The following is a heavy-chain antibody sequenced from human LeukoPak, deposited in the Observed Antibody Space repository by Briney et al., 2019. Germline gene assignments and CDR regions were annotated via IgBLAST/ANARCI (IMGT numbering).Heavy chain of an antibody. CDR3: ASPYGDYLQSNDAFDI. CDR1: GFTFSDYY. V-gene: IGHV3-11*01. CDR2: ISSGGYTI. D-gene: IGHD4-17*01. Sequence: GGSPRLSCAASGFTFSDYYMSWIRQAPGKGLEWVSCISSGGYTIYYADSVKGRFTISRDNAKNSLYLQMNSLRAEDTAVYYCASPYGDYLQSNDAFDIWGQGTMVTVSS. J-gene: IGHJ3*02.